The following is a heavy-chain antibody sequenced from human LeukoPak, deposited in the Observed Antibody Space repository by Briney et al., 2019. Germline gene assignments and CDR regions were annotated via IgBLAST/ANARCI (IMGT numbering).Heavy chain of an antibody. CDR2: ISGSGDGT. CDR1: GFTFSSYV. V-gene: IGHV3-23*01. D-gene: IGHD3-16*02. J-gene: IGHJ4*02. CDR3: ARGGSRDYVWGSYLSLGY. Sequence: GGSLRLSCAASGFTFSSYVMSWVRQAPGKGLEWVSTISGSGDGTSYADSVKGRFTISRDNSKNTLYLQMNSLRAEDTAVYYCARGGSRDYVWGSYLSLGYWGQGTLVTVSS.